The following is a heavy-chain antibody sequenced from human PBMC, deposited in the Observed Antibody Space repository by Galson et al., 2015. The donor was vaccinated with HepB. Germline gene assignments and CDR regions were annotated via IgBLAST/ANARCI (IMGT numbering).Heavy chain of an antibody. Sequence: SLRLSCAASGFSIRSHYMNWVRQAPGKGLEWVSLIHGGNNRYYADSVKGRFTMSRDESINTLYLQMNSLRDEDTAVYYCAQLETGYWGQGTPVTVSS. D-gene: IGHD6-13*01. CDR3: AQLETGY. CDR2: IHGGNNR. CDR1: GFSIRSHY. V-gene: IGHV3-53*01. J-gene: IGHJ4*02.